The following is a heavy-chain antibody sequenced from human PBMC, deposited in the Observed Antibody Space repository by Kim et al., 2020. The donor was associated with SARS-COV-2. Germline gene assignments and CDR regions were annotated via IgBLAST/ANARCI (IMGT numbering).Heavy chain of an antibody. J-gene: IGHJ3*02. CDR3: ARGRRVATVGAFDI. V-gene: IGHV3-30-3*01. CDR2: ISYDGSNK. Sequence: GGSLRLSCAASGFTFSSYAMHWVRQAPGKGLEWVAVISYDGSNKYYADSVKGRFTISRDNSKNTLYLQMNSLRAEDTAVYYCARGRRVATVGAFDIWGQGTMVTVSS. D-gene: IGHD6-25*01. CDR1: GFTFSSYA.